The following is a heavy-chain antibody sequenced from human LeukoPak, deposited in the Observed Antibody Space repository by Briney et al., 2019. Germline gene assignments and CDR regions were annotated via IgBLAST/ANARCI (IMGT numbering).Heavy chain of an antibody. CDR1: GGTFSSYA. D-gene: IGHD2-2*01. CDR3: ARVAPGGYPDY. Sequence: ASVKVSCKASGGTFSSYAISWVRQAPGQGLEWMGGIIPIIGTANYAQKFQGRVTITADESTSTAYMELSSLRSEDTAVYYCARVAPGGYPDYWGQGTLVTVSS. J-gene: IGHJ4*02. V-gene: IGHV1-69*13. CDR2: IIPIIGTA.